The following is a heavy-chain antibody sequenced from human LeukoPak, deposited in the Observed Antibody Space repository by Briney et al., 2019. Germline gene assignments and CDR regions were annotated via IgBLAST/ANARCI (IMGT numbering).Heavy chain of an antibody. J-gene: IGHJ4*02. CDR3: ARDFGPGGNYFDY. V-gene: IGHV1-2*02. D-gene: IGHD3-16*01. Sequence: AAVKVSCKASGYTFTGYYIHWVRQAPGRGLEWMGWINPNSGGTHYAQKFQGRVTMTRDTSISTAYMELSRLRSDDTAVYYCARDFGPGGNYFDYWGQGTLVTVSS. CDR1: GYTFTGYY. CDR2: INPNSGGT.